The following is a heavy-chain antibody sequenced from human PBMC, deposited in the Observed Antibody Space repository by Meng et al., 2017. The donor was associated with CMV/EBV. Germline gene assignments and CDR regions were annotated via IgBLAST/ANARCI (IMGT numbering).Heavy chain of an antibody. CDR3: ARDDSYGYSY. CDR1: GGSFSGYY. CDR2: INHSGST. D-gene: IGHD5-18*01. V-gene: IGHV4-34*01. Sequence: SETLSLTCAVYGGSFSGYYWSWIRKPPGKGLEWIGEINHSGSTNYNPSLKSRVTISVDTSKNQFSLKLSSVTAADTAVYYCARDDSYGYSYWGQGTLVTVSS. J-gene: IGHJ4*02.